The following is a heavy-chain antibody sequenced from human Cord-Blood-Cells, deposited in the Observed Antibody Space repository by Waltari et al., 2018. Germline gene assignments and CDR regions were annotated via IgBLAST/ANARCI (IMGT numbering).Heavy chain of an antibody. D-gene: IGHD2-2*01. CDR1: GGSISSYY. CDR3: ARVHRVPAAENHAFDI. J-gene: IGHJ3*02. V-gene: IGHV4-59*01. Sequence: QVQLQESGPGLVKPSETLSLTCTVSGGSISSYYWSWIRQPPGKGLEWIGYIYYSGSTNYNPSLKGRVTISVDTSKNQFSLKLSSVTAADTAVYYCARVHRVPAAENHAFDIWGQGTMVTVSS. CDR2: IYYSGST.